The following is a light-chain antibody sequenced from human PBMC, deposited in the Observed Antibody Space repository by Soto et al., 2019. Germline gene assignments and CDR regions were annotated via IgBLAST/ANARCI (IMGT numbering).Light chain of an antibody. V-gene: IGLV2-14*01. J-gene: IGLJ1*01. CDR2: EVS. CDR3: SSYSISTAYL. CDR1: SSDVGGYDY. Sequence: QSALTQPASVSGSPERSITISCTGTSSDVGGYDYVSWYQLHPGKAPKLMVFEVSNRPSGVSYRFSGSKSGNTASLTISGLQAEDEADYFCSSYSISTAYLFGTGTKVTVL.